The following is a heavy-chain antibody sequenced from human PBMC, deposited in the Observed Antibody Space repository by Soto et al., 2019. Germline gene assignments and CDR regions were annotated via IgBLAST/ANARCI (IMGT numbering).Heavy chain of an antibody. CDR2: IYYSGTT. CDR3: ARDQGYCDGGSCYVFDS. V-gene: IGHV4-4*02. D-gene: IGHD2-15*01. J-gene: IGHJ4*02. Sequence: NPSETLSLTCSVSGGSISSSNWWSWVRQPPGKGLEWIGEIYYSGTTKYNPSLKSRVTISVDKSKSQFSLKLYSVTAADTAVYYCARDQGYCDGGSCYVFDSWGQGTLVTVSS. CDR1: GGSISSSNW.